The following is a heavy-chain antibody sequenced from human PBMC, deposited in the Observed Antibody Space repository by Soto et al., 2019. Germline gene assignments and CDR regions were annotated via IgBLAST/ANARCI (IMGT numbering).Heavy chain of an antibody. Sequence: ASVKVSCKASGYTFTSYAMHWVRQAPGQRLEWMGWINAGNGNTKYSQRFQGRVTITRDTSASTAYMELSSLRSDNTAVYYCAREGGSYPNWFDPWGQGTLVTVSS. D-gene: IGHD1-26*01. CDR2: INAGNGNT. CDR3: AREGGSYPNWFDP. V-gene: IGHV1-3*01. CDR1: GYTFTSYA. J-gene: IGHJ5*02.